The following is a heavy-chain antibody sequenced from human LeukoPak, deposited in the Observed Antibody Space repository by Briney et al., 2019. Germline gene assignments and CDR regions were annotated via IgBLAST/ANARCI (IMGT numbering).Heavy chain of an antibody. J-gene: IGHJ6*02. D-gene: IGHD3-10*01. CDR2: ISSSSSTK. CDR1: GFTFSAYS. V-gene: IGHV3-48*04. Sequence: GGSLRLSCAPSGFTFSAYSMNWVRQAPGKGLEWVSYISSSSSTKYYADSVKGRFTISRDNSKNSLYLQMNSLRTEDTALYYCAKGGSGSYYIPRYYYGMDVWGQGTTVTVSS. CDR3: AKGGSGSYYIPRYYYGMDV.